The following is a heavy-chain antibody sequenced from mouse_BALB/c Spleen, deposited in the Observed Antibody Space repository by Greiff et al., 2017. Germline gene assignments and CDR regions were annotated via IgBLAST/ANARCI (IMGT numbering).Heavy chain of an antibody. CDR2: ISNLAYSI. Sequence: EVKLMESGGGLVQPGGSRKLSCAASGFTFSDYGMAWVRQAPGKGPEWVAFISNLAYSIYYADTVTGRFTISRENAKNTLYLEMSSLRSEDTAMYYCARGGYPYAMDYWGQGTSVTVSS. J-gene: IGHJ4*01. D-gene: IGHD2-2*01. V-gene: IGHV5-15*02. CDR1: GFTFSDYG. CDR3: ARGGYPYAMDY.